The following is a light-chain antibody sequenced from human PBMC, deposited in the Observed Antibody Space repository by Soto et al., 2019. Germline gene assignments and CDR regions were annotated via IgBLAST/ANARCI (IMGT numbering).Light chain of an antibody. J-gene: IGKJ4*01. CDR2: DAS. CDR3: QQRSVWPST. Sequence: EIVLTQSPATLSLSPGERAALSCRASQSVSSYLAWYQQKPGQAPRLLIYDASKRAPGIPARFTGSGSGTDFTLTISSLEPEDFAVSFCQQRSVWPSTFGGGTKMEI. V-gene: IGKV3-11*01. CDR1: QSVSSY.